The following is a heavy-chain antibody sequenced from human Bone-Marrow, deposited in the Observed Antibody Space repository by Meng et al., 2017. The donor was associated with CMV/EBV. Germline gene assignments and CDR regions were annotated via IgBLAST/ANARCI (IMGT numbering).Heavy chain of an antibody. CDR3: AISYLYYDFWSGYFS. Sequence: GGSLRLSCAASGFTFSDYYMSCIRQAPGKGLEWVSYISSSGSTIYYADSVKGRFTISRDNAKNSLYLQMNSLRAEDTAVYYCAISYLYYDFWSGYFSWGQGTLVTVSS. J-gene: IGHJ5*02. V-gene: IGHV3-11*04. CDR2: ISSSGSTI. D-gene: IGHD3-3*01. CDR1: GFTFSDYY.